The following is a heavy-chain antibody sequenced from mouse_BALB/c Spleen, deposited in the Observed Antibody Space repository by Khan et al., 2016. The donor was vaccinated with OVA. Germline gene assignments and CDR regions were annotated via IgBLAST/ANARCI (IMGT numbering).Heavy chain of an antibody. J-gene: IGHJ2*01. CDR3: ARRGLRWDFDY. Sequence: VQLQQSGAELAKPGASVKMSCKASGYTFINYWMNWVKQRPGQGLEWIGYINPTTGYTEYNLKFKDKATLTADKSSSTAHMQLSSLTSEDSAFYYCARRGLRWDFDYWGQGTTLTVSS. CDR1: GYTFINYW. CDR2: INPTTGYT. V-gene: IGHV1-7*01. D-gene: IGHD1-1*01.